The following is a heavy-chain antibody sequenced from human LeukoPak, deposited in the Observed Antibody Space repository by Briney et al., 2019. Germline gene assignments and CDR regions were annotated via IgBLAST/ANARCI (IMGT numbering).Heavy chain of an antibody. CDR3: ARRVIVVVPAAIGGVFDY. J-gene: IGHJ4*02. Sequence: PSETLSLTCAVYGGSFSGYYWSRIRQPPGKGLEWIGEINHSGSTNYNPSLKSRVTISVDTSKNQSSLKLSSVTAADTAVYYCARRVIVVVPAAIGGVFDYWGQGTLVTVSS. CDR1: GGSFSGYY. CDR2: INHSGST. D-gene: IGHD2-2*01. V-gene: IGHV4-34*01.